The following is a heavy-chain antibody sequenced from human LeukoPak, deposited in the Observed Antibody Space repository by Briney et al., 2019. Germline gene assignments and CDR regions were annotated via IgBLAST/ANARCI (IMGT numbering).Heavy chain of an antibody. CDR2: IIPIFVTA. CDR3: ARGIKVPLVRGAYYYYYYMDV. V-gene: IGHV1-69*06. Sequence: AVKCSCNASGGTISSYAISWVGQAPGQGLDWMGGIIPIFVTANYAQKFQCKVTITADKSTSTAYMELSSLRSEDTAVYYCARGIKVPLVRGAYYYYYYMDVWGKGTTVTVSS. CDR1: GGTISSYA. J-gene: IGHJ6*03. D-gene: IGHD3-10*01.